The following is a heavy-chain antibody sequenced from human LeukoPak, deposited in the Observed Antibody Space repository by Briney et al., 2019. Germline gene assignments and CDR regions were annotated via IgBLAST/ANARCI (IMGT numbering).Heavy chain of an antibody. Sequence: GGSLRLSCAVSGFTFSSSAMNWARQAPGKGLEWVSAINGGGSTYYADSVKGRFTLSRDNSKNTLYLQMNSLRAEDTAVYYCARGGLGVYDAFDMWGQGTMVTVSS. CDR2: INGGGST. CDR3: ARGGLGVYDAFDM. J-gene: IGHJ3*02. V-gene: IGHV3-23*01. CDR1: GFTFSSSA. D-gene: IGHD6-19*01.